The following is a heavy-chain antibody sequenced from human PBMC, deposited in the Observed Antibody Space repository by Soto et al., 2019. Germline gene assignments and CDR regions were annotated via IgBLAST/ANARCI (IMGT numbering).Heavy chain of an antibody. CDR3: AKGKGDYGDLPNLSAFDI. J-gene: IGHJ3*02. Sequence: GGSLRLSCAASGFTFSSYAMSWVRQAPGKGLEWVSAISGSGGSTYYADSVKGRFTISRDNSKNTLYLQMNSLRAEDTAVYYCAKGKGDYGDLPNLSAFDIWGQGTMVTVSS. CDR1: GFTFSSYA. CDR2: ISGSGGST. V-gene: IGHV3-23*01. D-gene: IGHD4-17*01.